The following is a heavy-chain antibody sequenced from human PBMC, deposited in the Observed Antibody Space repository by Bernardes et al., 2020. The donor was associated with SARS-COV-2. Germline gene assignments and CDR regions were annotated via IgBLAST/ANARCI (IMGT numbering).Heavy chain of an antibody. J-gene: IGHJ6*02. CDR1: GGSISSYY. CDR2: IYTSGST. CDR3: ARVAQQLSPYYYGMDV. Sequence: SETLSLTCTVSGGSISSYYWSWIRQPAGKGLEWIGRIYTSGSTNYNPSLKSRVTMSVDTSKNQFSLKLSSVTAADTAVYYCARVAQQLSPYYYGMDVWGQGTTVTVSS. V-gene: IGHV4-4*07. D-gene: IGHD6-13*01.